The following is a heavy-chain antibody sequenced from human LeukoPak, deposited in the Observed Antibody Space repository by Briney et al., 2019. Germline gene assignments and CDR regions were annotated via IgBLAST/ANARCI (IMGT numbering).Heavy chain of an antibody. J-gene: IGHJ5*02. CDR2: ISSSGSTI. D-gene: IGHD5-12*01. V-gene: IGHV3-48*03. CDR1: GFTFSSYE. Sequence: PGGSLRLSCAASGFTFSSYEMNWVRQAPGKGLEWVSYISSSGSTIYYADSVKGRFTISRDNAKNSLYLQMNSLRAEDTAVYYWARVGLSVATIITSWFDPWGQGTLVTVSS. CDR3: ARVGLSVATIITSWFDP.